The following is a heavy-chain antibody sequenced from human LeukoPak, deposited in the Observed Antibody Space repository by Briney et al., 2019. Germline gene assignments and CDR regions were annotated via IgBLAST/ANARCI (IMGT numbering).Heavy chain of an antibody. D-gene: IGHD5-18*01. CDR1: GGSISSGGYS. Sequence: PSETLSLTCAVSGGSISSGGYSWSWIRQPPGKGLGWIGYIYHSGSTYYNPSLKSRVTISVDRSKNQFSLKLSSVTAADTAVYYCARSSYGIFDYWGQGTLVTVSS. CDR3: ARSSYGIFDY. J-gene: IGHJ4*02. CDR2: IYHSGST. V-gene: IGHV4-30-2*01.